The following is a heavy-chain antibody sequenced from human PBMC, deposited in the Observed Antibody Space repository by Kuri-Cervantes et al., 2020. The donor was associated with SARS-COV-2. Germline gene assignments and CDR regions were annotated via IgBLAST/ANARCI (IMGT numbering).Heavy chain of an antibody. CDR1: GFIFNAYD. CDR3: VRGIVGPNYGYTGSYFDS. J-gene: IGHJ4*02. V-gene: IGHV3-48*01. D-gene: IGHD3-10*01. Sequence: GESLKISCAASGFIFNAYDMNWVRQAPGKGLEWVSYISSGSRSKYYGGSVKGRFTISRDNAKQLLYLQMNSLRAEDTAVYYCVRGIVGPNYGYTGSYFDSWGQGTLVTVSS. CDR2: ISSGSRSK.